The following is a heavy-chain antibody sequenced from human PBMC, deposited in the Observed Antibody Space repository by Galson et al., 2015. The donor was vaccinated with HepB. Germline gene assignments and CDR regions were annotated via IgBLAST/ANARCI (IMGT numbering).Heavy chain of an antibody. D-gene: IGHD6-19*01. V-gene: IGHV1-18*01. Sequence: SVKVSCKASGYTFTSYGISWVRQAPGQGLEWMGWISAYNGNTNYAQKLQGRVTMTTDTSTSTAYMELRSLRSDDTAVYYCARDPTSGIAVAGNYYYYYMDVWGKGTTVTVSS. CDR2: ISAYNGNT. CDR1: GYTFTSYG. CDR3: ARDPTSGIAVAGNYYYYYMDV. J-gene: IGHJ6*03.